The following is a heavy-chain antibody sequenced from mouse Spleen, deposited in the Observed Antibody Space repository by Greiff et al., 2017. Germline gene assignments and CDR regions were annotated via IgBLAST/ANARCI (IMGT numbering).Heavy chain of an antibody. CDR1: GYTFTDYA. Sequence: VQLQQSGAELVRPGVSVKISCKGSGYTFTDYAMHWVKQSHAKSLEWIGVISTYYGDASYNQKFKGKATMTVDKSSSTAYMELARLTSEDSAIYYCARTPITTVYFDYWGQGTTLTVSS. D-gene: IGHD1-1*01. V-gene: IGHV1S137*01. CDR3: ARTPITTVYFDY. CDR2: ISTYYGDA. J-gene: IGHJ2*01.